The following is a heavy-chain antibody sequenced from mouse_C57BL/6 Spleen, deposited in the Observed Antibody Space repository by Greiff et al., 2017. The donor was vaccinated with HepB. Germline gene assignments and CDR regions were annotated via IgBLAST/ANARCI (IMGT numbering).Heavy chain of an antibody. CDR3: ARTGYSKGRAMDY. V-gene: IGHV1-76*01. D-gene: IGHD2-5*01. Sequence: QVTLKESGAELVRPGASVKLSCKASGYTFTDYYINWVKQRPGQGLEWIARIYPGSGNTYYNEKFKGKATLTAEKSSSTAYMQLSSLTSEDSAVYFCARTGYSKGRAMDYWGQGTSVTVSS. CDR2: IYPGSGNT. J-gene: IGHJ4*01. CDR1: GYTFTDYY.